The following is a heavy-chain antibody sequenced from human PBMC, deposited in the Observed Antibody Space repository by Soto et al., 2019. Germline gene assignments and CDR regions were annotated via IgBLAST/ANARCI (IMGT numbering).Heavy chain of an antibody. D-gene: IGHD6-19*01. CDR1: GDSLRGQS. CDR2: LDESGGT. Sequence: SETLSLTCAVVGDSLRGQSWNWIRQSPGKGLEWIGELDESGGTNYNPSLKSRTIISAHTSKNHFSLPLTSVTAADTAVYYCAREDSYGWSGERLDVWGQGTTVTVSS. V-gene: IGHV4-34*01. J-gene: IGHJ6*02. CDR3: AREDSYGWSGERLDV.